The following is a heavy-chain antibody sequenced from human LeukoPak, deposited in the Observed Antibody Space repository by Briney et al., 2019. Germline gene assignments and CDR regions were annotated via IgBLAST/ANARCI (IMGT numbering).Heavy chain of an antibody. V-gene: IGHV3-21*01. Sequence: GGSLRLSCAASGFSFSSYSMKWVRQAPGKGLEWVSSISSSSNYIYYADSVRGRFTISRDNAKNSLYLQMNSLRAEDTAVFYCARADYYDSGSFYPLNFWGQGTLVTVSS. CDR2: ISSSSNYI. CDR1: GFSFSSYS. D-gene: IGHD3-10*01. J-gene: IGHJ4*02. CDR3: ARADYYDSGSFYPLNF.